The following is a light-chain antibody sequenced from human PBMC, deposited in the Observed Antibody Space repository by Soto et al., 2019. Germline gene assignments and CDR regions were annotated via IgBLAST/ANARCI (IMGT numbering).Light chain of an antibody. J-gene: IGLJ2*01. Sequence: QSVLTQPPSASGAPGQRVTISCSGSSSNIGGNYVYWYQQHPGTAPKLLIYSSNQRPSGVPARCSGSTSGTSASLAISGLRSEDEADYYCAAWDDSLSAYVVFGGGTKVTVL. V-gene: IGLV1-47*02. CDR3: AAWDDSLSAYVV. CDR2: SSN. CDR1: SSNIGGNY.